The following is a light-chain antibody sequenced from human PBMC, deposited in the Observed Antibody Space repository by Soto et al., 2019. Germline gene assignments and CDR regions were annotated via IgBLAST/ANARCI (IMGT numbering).Light chain of an antibody. J-gene: IGKJ1*01. V-gene: IGKV3-11*01. CDR1: QSVGSN. Sequence: EIVMTQSPATLSVSPGERVTLSCRARQSVGSNLAWYQQKPGQAPRLLIYDASNRATGIPARFSGSGSGTDFTLTISSLEPEDFAVYYCQQRSNWPTWTFGQGTKVDIK. CDR2: DAS. CDR3: QQRSNWPTWT.